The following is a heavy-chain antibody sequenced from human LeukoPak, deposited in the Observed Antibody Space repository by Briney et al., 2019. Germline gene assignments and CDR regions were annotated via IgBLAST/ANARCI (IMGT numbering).Heavy chain of an antibody. J-gene: IGHJ4*02. Sequence: GGSLRLSCAASGFTFSNYGMSWVRQAPGMGLEWVSIISSSGGGTYYADSVKGRFTISRDNSKNTLYLQMNSLRAEDTAVYYCASPYCSSTSCHPFDYWGQGTLVTVSS. V-gene: IGHV3-23*01. CDR3: ASPYCSSTSCHPFDY. D-gene: IGHD2-2*01. CDR1: GFTFSNYG. CDR2: ISSSGGGT.